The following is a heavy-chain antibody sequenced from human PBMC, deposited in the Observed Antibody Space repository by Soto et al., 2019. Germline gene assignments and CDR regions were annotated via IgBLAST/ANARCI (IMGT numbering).Heavy chain of an antibody. CDR3: ARADTYYYDSSGHFDY. V-gene: IGHV3-33*01. CDR1: GFNFSSYG. CDR2: IWYDGSNK. J-gene: IGHJ4*02. Sequence: GGSLRLSCAASGFNFSSYGMHWVRQAPGKGLEWVAVIWYDGSNKYYADSVKGRFTISRDNSKNTLYLQMNSLRAEDTAVYYCARADTYYYDSSGHFDYWGQGTLVTVSS. D-gene: IGHD3-22*01.